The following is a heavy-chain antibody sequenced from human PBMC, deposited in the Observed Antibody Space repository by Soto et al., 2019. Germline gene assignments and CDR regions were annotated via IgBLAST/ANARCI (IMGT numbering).Heavy chain of an antibody. J-gene: IGHJ5*02. CDR3: ARAVAGTDNWFDP. CDR2: IYPGDSDT. Sequence: PGESLKISCKGSGYNFTSYWIGWVRQMPGKGLEWMGIIYPGDSDTRYSPSFQGQVSISADKSITTVYLQWSSLMASDTAMYYCARAVAGTDNWFDPWGQGTLVTVSS. CDR1: GYNFTSYW. D-gene: IGHD6-19*01. V-gene: IGHV5-51*01.